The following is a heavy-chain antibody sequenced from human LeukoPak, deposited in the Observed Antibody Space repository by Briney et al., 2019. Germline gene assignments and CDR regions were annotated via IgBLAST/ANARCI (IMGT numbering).Heavy chain of an antibody. J-gene: IGHJ4*02. Sequence: ASVKVSCKASGYTFTGYYMHWVRQAPGQGLEWMGWINPNSGGTNYAQKFQGRVTMTRDTSISTAYMELSRLRSDDTDVYYFARSVGEVTIGSYYVMENWGQGTLVTVSS. D-gene: IGHD1-26*01. CDR3: ARSVGEVTIGSYYVMEN. V-gene: IGHV1-2*02. CDR1: GYTFTGYY. CDR2: INPNSGGT.